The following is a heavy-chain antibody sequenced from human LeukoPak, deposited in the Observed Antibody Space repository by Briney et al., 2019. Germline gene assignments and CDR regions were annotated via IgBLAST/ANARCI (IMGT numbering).Heavy chain of an antibody. D-gene: IGHD6-13*01. J-gene: IGHJ4*02. CDR3: ARAIAAGGTVH. CDR1: GYTFSGYY. Sequence: ASVKVSCKASGYTFSGYYLHWMRQAPGQGLEWMGRINPKTGGTIYAQKLQGRVTVTGDTSISAAYMELNSLTSDDTAVYYCARAIAAGGTVHWGQGTLVTVSS. V-gene: IGHV1-2*06. CDR2: INPKTGGT.